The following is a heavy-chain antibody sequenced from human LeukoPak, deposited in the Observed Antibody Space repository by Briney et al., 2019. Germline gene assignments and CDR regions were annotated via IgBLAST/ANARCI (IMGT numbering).Heavy chain of an antibody. CDR1: GGSFSGYY. V-gene: IGHV4-34*01. CDR3: ASENYDFWSGYYYFDY. D-gene: IGHD3-3*01. J-gene: IGHJ4*02. CDR2: INRSGST. Sequence: SETLSLTCAVYGGSFSGYYWSWIRQPPGKGLEWIGEINRSGSTNYNPSLKSRVTISVDTSKNQFSLKLSSVTAADTAVYYCASENYDFWSGYYYFDYWGQGTLVTVSS.